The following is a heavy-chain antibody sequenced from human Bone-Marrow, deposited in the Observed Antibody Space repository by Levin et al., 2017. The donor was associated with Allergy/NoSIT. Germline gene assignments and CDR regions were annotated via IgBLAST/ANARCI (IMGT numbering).Heavy chain of an antibody. V-gene: IGHV3-21*01. CDR1: GFTFSSYS. CDR2: ISSSSSYI. J-gene: IGHJ4*02. CDR3: ARERAGATPDY. D-gene: IGHD1-26*01. Sequence: PGGSLRLSCAASGFTFSSYSMNWVRQAPGKGLEWVSSISSSSSYIYYADSVKGRFTISRDNAKNSLYLQINSLRAEDTAVYYCARERAGATPDYWGQGTLVTVSS.